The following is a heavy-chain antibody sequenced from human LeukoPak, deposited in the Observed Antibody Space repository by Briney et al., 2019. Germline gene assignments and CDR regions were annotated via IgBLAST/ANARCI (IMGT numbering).Heavy chain of an antibody. CDR1: GFTFSTYA. D-gene: IGHD1-26*01. CDR3: AKNHDSGSYGDGFDI. V-gene: IGHV3-23*01. CDR2: ISNTGRST. Sequence: GGSLRLSYAASGFTFSTYAMTWVRQAPGKGLEWVSSISNTGRSTYYADSVKGRFTISRDNSNNTLYLQMNSLRAEDTALYYCAKNHDSGSYGDGFDIWGQGTMVTVSS. J-gene: IGHJ3*02.